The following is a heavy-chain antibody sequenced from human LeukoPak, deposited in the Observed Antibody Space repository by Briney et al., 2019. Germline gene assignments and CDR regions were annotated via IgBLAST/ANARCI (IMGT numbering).Heavy chain of an antibody. J-gene: IGHJ4*02. V-gene: IGHV4-39*07. CDR2: IYYSGNS. CDR1: GGSIRSNYY. D-gene: IGHD3-10*01. CDR3: ARRYGSGSSGTFDY. Sequence: SETLSLTCTVSGGSIRSNYYWGWIRPPPGKGLEWIGSIYYSGNSYYNPSLKSRVTMSIDTSKNQFSLKVNSVTAADTAVYYCARRYGSGSSGTFDYWGQGTLVTVSS.